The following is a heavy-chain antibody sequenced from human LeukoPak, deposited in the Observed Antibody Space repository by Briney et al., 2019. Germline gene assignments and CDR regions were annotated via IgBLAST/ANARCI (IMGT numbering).Heavy chain of an antibody. J-gene: IGHJ6*03. CDR1: GFTFSSYG. V-gene: IGHV3-30*03. CDR2: ISYDGSNK. Sequence: GRSLRLSCAASGFTFSSYGMHWVRQAPGKGLEWVAVISYDGSNKYYADSVKGRFTISRDNSKNTLYLQMNSLRAEDTAVYYCARSGSYRDYYYYYYMDVWGKGTTVTVSS. CDR3: ARSGSYRDYYYYYYMDV. D-gene: IGHD1-26*01.